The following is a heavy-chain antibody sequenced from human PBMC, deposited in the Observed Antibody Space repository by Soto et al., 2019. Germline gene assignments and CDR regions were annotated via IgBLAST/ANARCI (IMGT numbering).Heavy chain of an antibody. CDR1: GGSISSSSYY. J-gene: IGHJ4*02. CDR3: ASWGVDSGYDLVFDY. CDR2: IYYSGST. D-gene: IGHD5-12*01. V-gene: IGHV4-39*01. Sequence: PSETLSLTCTVSGGSISSSSYYWGWIRQPPGKGLEWIGSIYYSGSTYYNPSLKSRVTISVDTSKNQFSLKLSSVTAADTAVYYCASWGVDSGYDLVFDYWGQGTLVTVSS.